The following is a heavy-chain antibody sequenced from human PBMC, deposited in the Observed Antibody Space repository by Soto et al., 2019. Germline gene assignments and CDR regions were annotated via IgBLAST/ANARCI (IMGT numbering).Heavy chain of an antibody. Sequence: ASVKVSCKASGYTFTSYDINWVRQATGQGLEWMGWINPNNGNTGYAEKFQGRVTMTRSTSISTAYMELSSLRSDDTAVYFCARTSSGTRGGFDPWGQGTLVTVSP. V-gene: IGHV1-8*01. CDR2: INPNNGNT. CDR1: GYTFTSYD. CDR3: ARTSSGTRGGFDP. J-gene: IGHJ5*02. D-gene: IGHD1-1*01.